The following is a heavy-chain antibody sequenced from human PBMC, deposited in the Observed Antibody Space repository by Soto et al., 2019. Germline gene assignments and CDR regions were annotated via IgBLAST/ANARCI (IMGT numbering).Heavy chain of an antibody. CDR1: GGTFSSYA. J-gene: IGHJ5*02. V-gene: IGHV1-69*13. CDR2: IIPIFGTA. D-gene: IGHD3-9*01. Sequence: ASVKVSCKASGGTFSSYAISWVRQAPGQGLEWMGGIIPIFGTANYAQKLQGRVTITADESTSTAYMELSSLRSEDTAVYYCARDATWPDYDILTGRRGYWFDPWGQGTLVTVSS. CDR3: ARDATWPDYDILTGRRGYWFDP.